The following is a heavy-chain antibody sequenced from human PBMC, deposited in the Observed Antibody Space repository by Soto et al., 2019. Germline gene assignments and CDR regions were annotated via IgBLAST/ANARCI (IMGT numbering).Heavy chain of an antibody. J-gene: IGHJ5*02. CDR3: ARDFFDSSDYTTNWFDP. CDR2: ICHTGNA. CDR1: GDSISNSRFY. Sequence: QLQLQESGPGQVKSSETLSLTCSVSGDSISNSRFYWAWIRQPPGEGLEWIGSICHTGNAYYNPSLKSRVTISVDTSKNQFSLKLTSVTAADAALYYCARDFFDSSDYTTNWFDPWGQGTLVTVSS. D-gene: IGHD3-22*01. V-gene: IGHV4-39*01.